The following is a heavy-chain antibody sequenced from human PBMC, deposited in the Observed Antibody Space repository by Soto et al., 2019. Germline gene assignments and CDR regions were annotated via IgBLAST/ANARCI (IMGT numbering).Heavy chain of an antibody. V-gene: IGHV3-15*01. Sequence: PGGSLRLSCAASGFTFSNAWMSWVRQAPGKGLEWVGRIKSKTDGGTTDYAAPVKGRFTISRDDSKNTLYLQMNSLKTEDTAVYYCTTCIPFYYYDSSGLVGGDDAFDIWGQGTMVTVSS. CDR1: GFTFSNAW. J-gene: IGHJ3*02. CDR3: TTCIPFYYYDSSGLVGGDDAFDI. D-gene: IGHD3-22*01. CDR2: IKSKTDGGTT.